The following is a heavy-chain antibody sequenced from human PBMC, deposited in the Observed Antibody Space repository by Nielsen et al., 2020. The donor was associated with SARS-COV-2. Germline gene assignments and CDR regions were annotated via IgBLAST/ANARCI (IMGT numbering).Heavy chain of an antibody. CDR2: IFISGST. V-gene: IGHV4-4*07. J-gene: IGHJ4*02. Sequence: SETLSLNCTVSGGAISSYYWTWIRQPAGKGLEWIGRIFISGSTNYNPSLESRVTISVDTSKNQFSLKLSSVTAADTAVYYCAGTLTIFGVAPTLDYWGQGTLVTVSS. D-gene: IGHD3-3*01. CDR1: GGAISSYY. CDR3: AGTLTIFGVAPTLDY.